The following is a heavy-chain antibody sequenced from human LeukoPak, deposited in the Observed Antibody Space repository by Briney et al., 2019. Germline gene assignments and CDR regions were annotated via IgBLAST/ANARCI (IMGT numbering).Heavy chain of an antibody. CDR2: IYTSGST. D-gene: IGHD1-26*01. V-gene: IGHV4-4*07. Sequence: SETLSLTCTVSGGPISNYYWSWIRQPAGKGLEWIGRIYTSGSTNYNPSLKSRVTISVDKSKNQFSLKLSSVTAADTAVYYCARAGYSGSYSYFDYWGQGTLVTVSS. CDR1: GGPISNYY. J-gene: IGHJ4*02. CDR3: ARAGYSGSYSYFDY.